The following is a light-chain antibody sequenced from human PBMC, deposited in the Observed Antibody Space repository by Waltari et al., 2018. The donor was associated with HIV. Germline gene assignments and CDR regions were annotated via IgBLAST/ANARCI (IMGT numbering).Light chain of an antibody. J-gene: IGLJ2*01. CDR3: CSYAGSYTVI. CDR1: SRDVGGYNY. CDR2: DVS. Sequence: QSALTQPRSVSGSPGQSVTISCTGTSRDVGGYNYVSWYQQHPGKAPKLMMYDVSKRPSGVPDRFSGSKSDNTASLTISGLQAEDEADYYCCSYAGSYTVIFGGGTELTVL. V-gene: IGLV2-11*01.